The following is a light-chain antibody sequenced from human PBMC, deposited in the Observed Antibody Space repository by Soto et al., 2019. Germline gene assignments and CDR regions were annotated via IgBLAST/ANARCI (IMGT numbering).Light chain of an antibody. J-gene: IGKJ5*01. CDR2: GAS. CDR3: RQYNNWPPIT. Sequence: EMVMSHCHSILSPCPGDRANLSCRTSQSVSSSLACYQQNPGQAPRLLIHGASTRATGIPARFSGSGAGTEVTLTISSMQSEEFAVYYCRQYNNWPPITFGQGTRLEIK. V-gene: IGKV3-15*01. CDR1: QSVSSS.